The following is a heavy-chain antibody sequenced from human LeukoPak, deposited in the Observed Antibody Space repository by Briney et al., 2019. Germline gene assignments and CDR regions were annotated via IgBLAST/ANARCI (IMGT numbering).Heavy chain of an antibody. CDR1: NASIISSSYY. D-gene: IGHD3-22*01. V-gene: IGHV4-39*01. Sequence: TPSETLSLTCSVSNASIISSSYYWGWIRQPPGKGLEWIGSIYYRGRTYYNPSLKIRVTISADTSKNQFSLNLNSVTASDTAVYYCARQKILDDNYDSSGYYVDQWGQGSLVTVSS. CDR3: ARQKILDDNYDSSGYYVDQ. CDR2: IYYRGRT. J-gene: IGHJ4*02.